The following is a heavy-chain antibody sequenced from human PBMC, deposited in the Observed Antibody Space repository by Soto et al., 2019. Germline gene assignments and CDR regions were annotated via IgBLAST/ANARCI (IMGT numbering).Heavy chain of an antibody. V-gene: IGHV4-30-4*01. CDR2: VYYSGST. Sequence: QVRLQESGPRLVKPSQTLTLTCTVSGDSINSGDYYWNWIRQPPGKGLEWIGYVYYSGSTYYNSSLRSRLSISLDTSKTQFSLSLGSVTAADTAMYDCARELRDEFGHPVGFDIWGHGTPVTVSS. D-gene: IGHD3-10*01. CDR3: ARELRDEFGHPVGFDI. CDR1: GDSINSGDYY. J-gene: IGHJ3*02.